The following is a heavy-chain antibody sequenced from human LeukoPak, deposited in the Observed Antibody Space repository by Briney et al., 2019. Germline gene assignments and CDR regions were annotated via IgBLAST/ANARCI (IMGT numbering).Heavy chain of an antibody. CDR2: IKSKTDGGTT. CDR3: AKDITYYYGGNSRYGMDV. CDR1: GFTFSNAW. V-gene: IGHV3-15*05. Sequence: GGSLRLSCAASGFTFSNAWMSWVRQAPGKGLEWVGRIKSKTDGGTTDYAAPVKGRFTISRDNAKNSLYLQMNSLRAEDTALYYCAKDITYYYGGNSRYGMDVWGQGTTVTVSS. J-gene: IGHJ6*02. D-gene: IGHD4-23*01.